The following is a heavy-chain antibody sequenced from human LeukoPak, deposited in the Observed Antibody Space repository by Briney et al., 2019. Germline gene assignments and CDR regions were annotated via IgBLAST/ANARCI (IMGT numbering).Heavy chain of an antibody. CDR2: TYSDGSST. CDR1: GFSFNTYW. J-gene: IGHJ4*02. CDR3: ARGASGYGNFDY. D-gene: IGHD5-12*01. V-gene: IGHV3-74*01. Sequence: GGSLRLSCAASGFSFNTYWMHWVRQAPGKGLVWVSRTYSDGSSTYYADSVKGRFTCSRDNAKNTVYLQMNSLRAEDTAVYYCARGASGYGNFDYWGQGTLVTVSS.